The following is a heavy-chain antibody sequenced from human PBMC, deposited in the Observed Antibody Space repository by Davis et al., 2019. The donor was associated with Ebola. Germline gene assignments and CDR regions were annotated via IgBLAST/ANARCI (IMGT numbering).Heavy chain of an antibody. V-gene: IGHV3-23*01. CDR1: GFTFGSYA. CDR2: VTSSGGST. Sequence: PGGSLRLSCAASGFTFGSYAMTWARQVPGKGLEWVSAVTSSGGSTYYANSVKGRFTISRDNSKNTLFLQLNSLGVEDTAVYYCARGTDGYNPGGYFDSWGQGTLVTVSS. CDR3: ARGTDGYNPGGYFDS. J-gene: IGHJ4*02. D-gene: IGHD5-24*01.